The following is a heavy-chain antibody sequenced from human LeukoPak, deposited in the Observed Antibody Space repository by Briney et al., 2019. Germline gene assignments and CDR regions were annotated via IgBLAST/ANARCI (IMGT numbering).Heavy chain of an antibody. Sequence: PGRSLRLSCAASGFTFSSYAMHWVRQAPGKGLEWVAVISYDGSNKYYADSVKGRFTISRDNAKNSLYLQMNSLRAEDTAVYYCARGRSGYCFDYWGQGTLVTVPS. CDR2: ISYDGSNK. CDR1: GFTFSSYA. V-gene: IGHV3-30-3*01. D-gene: IGHD6-19*01. CDR3: ARGRSGYCFDY. J-gene: IGHJ4*02.